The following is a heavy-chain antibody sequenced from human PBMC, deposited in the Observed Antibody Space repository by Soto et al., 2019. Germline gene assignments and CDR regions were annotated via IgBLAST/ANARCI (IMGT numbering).Heavy chain of an antibody. J-gene: IGHJ5*02. Sequence: TVSLTCTVSCASVGSGGYYLSWIRQVPGKGLEWSGYIQYSGTTHYSRSRKSRVNISFDKSKNQVFLNLRFVTAADTAVYFCARDVRDTGYSYWSDPWGQGILVNVSS. CDR1: CASVGSGGYY. D-gene: IGHD3-9*01. CDR3: ARDVRDTGYSYWSDP. CDR2: IQYSGTT. V-gene: IGHV4-31*03.